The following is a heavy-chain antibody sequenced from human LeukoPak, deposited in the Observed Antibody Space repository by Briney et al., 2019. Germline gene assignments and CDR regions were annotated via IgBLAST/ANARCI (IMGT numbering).Heavy chain of an antibody. CDR1: GFTFSSYW. J-gene: IGHJ4*02. D-gene: IGHD6-6*01. CDR3: ASRSSSSSVDY. CDR2: INSDGSNT. Sequence: PGGSLRLSCAASGFTFSSYWMHWVRQAPGKGLVWVSRINSDGSNTSYADSVKGRFTISRDNAKNTLYLQMNSLRAEDTAVYYCASRSSSSSVDYWGQGTLVTVSS. V-gene: IGHV3-74*01.